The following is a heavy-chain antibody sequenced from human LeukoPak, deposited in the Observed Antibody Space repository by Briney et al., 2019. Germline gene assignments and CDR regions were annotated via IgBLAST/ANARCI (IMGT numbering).Heavy chain of an antibody. V-gene: IGHV3-30*02. J-gene: IGHJ4*02. CDR3: ANTYYAFWSGSF. CDR1: GFPFSSYG. CDR2: LVYDARS. D-gene: IGHD3-3*01. Sequence: GGSLRLSCAASGFPFSSYGMHWVRQAPGKGLEWVARLVYDARSDYANSVKGRFSISRDNSKNTVYLQMNSLRAEDTAVYYCANTYYAFWSGSFWGQGTLVTVSS.